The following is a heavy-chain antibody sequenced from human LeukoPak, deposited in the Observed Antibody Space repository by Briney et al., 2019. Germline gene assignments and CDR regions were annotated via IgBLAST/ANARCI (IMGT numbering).Heavy chain of an antibody. D-gene: IGHD3-9*01. CDR3: AKAEGYDILTGLDY. V-gene: IGHV3-23*01. CDR1: GFTFSSYA. CDR2: IGASGGST. J-gene: IGHJ4*02. Sequence: GGSLRLSCAASGFTFSSYAMSWVRQAPGKGLEWVSGIGASGGSTYYADSVKGRFTISRDNSKNTLYLQMNSLRTEDTAVYYCAKAEGYDILTGLDYWGQGTLATVSS.